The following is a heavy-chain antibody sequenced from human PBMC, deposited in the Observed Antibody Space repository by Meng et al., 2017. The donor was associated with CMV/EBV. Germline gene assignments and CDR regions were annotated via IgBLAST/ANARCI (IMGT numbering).Heavy chain of an antibody. V-gene: IGHV3-74*01. CDR3: ARDALVVVPAATVYYYGMDV. CDR2: INSDGSST. Sequence: GGSLRLSCAASGFTFSSYWMHWVRQAPGKGLVWVSRINSDGSSTSYADSVKGRFTISRDNAKNTLYLQMNSLRAEDTAVYYCARDALVVVPAATVYYYGMDVWGQGTTVTVSS. J-gene: IGHJ6*02. D-gene: IGHD2-2*01. CDR1: GFTFSSYW.